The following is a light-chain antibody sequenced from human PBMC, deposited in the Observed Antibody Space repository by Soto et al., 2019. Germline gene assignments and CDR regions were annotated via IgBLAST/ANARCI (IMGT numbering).Light chain of an antibody. CDR2: DVS. CDR3: SSYTSSSTL. V-gene: IGLV2-14*01. J-gene: IGLJ1*01. CDR1: SSDVGDYNY. Sequence: QSTLTQPASVSGSPGQSITISCTGTSSDVGDYNYVSWYQQHPGKAPKLMLYDVSNRPSGICNRFSGSKSGNTASLTISGLQAEDEADYYCSSYTSSSTLFGTGTKVTVL.